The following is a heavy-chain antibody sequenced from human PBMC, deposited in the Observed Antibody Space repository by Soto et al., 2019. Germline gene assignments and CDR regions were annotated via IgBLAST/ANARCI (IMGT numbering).Heavy chain of an antibody. V-gene: IGHV3-30-3*01. CDR3: ARTFDTITYYFDY. CDR1: EFSFSSYA. Sequence: GSLRLSCTASEFSFSSYAMHWIRQSPGKGLEWVAVISFNGNSLHYADSVKDRFTISRDNSKSTLYLQMNNMRTEDTAVYYCARTFDTITYYFDYWGQGTLVTVSS. CDR2: ISFNGNSL. J-gene: IGHJ4*02. D-gene: IGHD3-9*01.